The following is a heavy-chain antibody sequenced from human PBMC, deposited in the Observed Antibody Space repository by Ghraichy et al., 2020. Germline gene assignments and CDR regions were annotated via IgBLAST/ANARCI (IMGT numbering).Heavy chain of an antibody. CDR3: AGRGGFGELEDDAFDI. J-gene: IGHJ3*02. CDR1: GYTLTELS. CDR2: FDPEDGET. Sequence: ASVKVSCKVSGYTLTELSMHWVRQAPGKGLEWMGGFDPEDGETIYAQKFQGRVTMTEDTSTDTAYMELSSLRSEDTAVYYCAGRGGFGELEDDAFDIWGQGTMVTVSS. D-gene: IGHD3-10*01. V-gene: IGHV1-24*01.